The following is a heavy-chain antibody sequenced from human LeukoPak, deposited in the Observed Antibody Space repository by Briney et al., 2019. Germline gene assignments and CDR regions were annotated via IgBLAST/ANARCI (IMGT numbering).Heavy chain of an antibody. V-gene: IGHV5-51*01. Sequence: GESLKISRKGSGYSFTSYWIGWVRQMPGKGLEWMGIIYPGDSDTRYSPSFQGQVTISADKSISTAYLQWSSLKASDTAMYYCASASGYDSPYNWFDPWGQGTLVTVSS. D-gene: IGHD5-12*01. CDR1: GYSFTSYW. J-gene: IGHJ5*02. CDR2: IYPGDSDT. CDR3: ASASGYDSPYNWFDP.